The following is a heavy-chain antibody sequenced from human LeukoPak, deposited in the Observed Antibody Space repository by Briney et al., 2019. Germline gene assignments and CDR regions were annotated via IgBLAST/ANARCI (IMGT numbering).Heavy chain of an antibody. J-gene: IGHJ4*02. CDR2: IWYDGSNK. D-gene: IGHD6-19*01. CDR1: GFTFSSYG. V-gene: IGHV3-33*06. CDR3: AKDRPNSGWFFDY. Sequence: GGSLRLSCAASGFTFSSYGMHWVRQAPGKGLEWVAVIWYDGSNKYYADSVKGRFTISRDNSKNTLYLQMNSLRAEDTALYYCAKDRPNSGWFFDYWGQGTLVTVSS.